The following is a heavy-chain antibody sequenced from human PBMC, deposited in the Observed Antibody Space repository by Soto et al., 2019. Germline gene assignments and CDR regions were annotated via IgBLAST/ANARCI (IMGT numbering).Heavy chain of an antibody. V-gene: IGHV1-69*13. J-gene: IGHJ6*02. CDR3: ASIKDTDYYYGMDV. CDR1: GGTFNSYA. CDR2: IIPIFGTA. Sequence: EASVKVSCQASGGTFNSYAISWVRQAPGQGLEWMGGIIPIFGTANYAQKFQGRVTITADESTSTAYMELRSLRSEDTAVYYCASIKDTDYYYGMDVWGQGTTVT.